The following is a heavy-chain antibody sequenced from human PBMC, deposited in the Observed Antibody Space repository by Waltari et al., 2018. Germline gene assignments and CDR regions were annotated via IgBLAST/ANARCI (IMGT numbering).Heavy chain of an antibody. V-gene: IGHV3-30-3*01. CDR3: AVTDGDYGPYNWFDP. J-gene: IGHJ5*02. Sequence: QVQLVESGGGVVQPGRSLRLSCAASGFTFSSYAMHWVRQAQGKGLEWVAVISYDGSNKYYADSGKGRFTISRDNSKNTLYLQMNSLRAEDTAVYYCAVTDGDYGPYNWFDPWGQGTLVTVSS. D-gene: IGHD4-17*01. CDR1: GFTFSSYA. CDR2: ISYDGSNK.